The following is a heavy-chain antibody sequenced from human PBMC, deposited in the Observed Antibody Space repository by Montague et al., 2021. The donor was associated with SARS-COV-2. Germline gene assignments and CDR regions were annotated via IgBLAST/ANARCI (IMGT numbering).Heavy chain of an antibody. D-gene: IGHD1-1*01. J-gene: IGHJ6*02. CDR1: LASVSSNSPT. CDR2: TYYRSKWYN. CDR3: TSGREGNYNVMDV. V-gene: IGHV6-1*01. Sequence: CSLSLASVSSNSPTWNWVRQSPSRGLEWLGRTYYRSKWYNDYAVSVRGRVTINPDTSKNQFSLQLNSVTPEDTAIYYCTSGREGNYNVMDVWGQGTTVTVSS.